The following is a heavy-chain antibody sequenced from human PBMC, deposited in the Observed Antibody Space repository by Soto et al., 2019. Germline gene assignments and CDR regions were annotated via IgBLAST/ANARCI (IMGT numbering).Heavy chain of an antibody. J-gene: IGHJ4*02. CDR3: ARDRPGVIPFDY. V-gene: IGHV4-59*11. CDR1: GGSISSHY. CDR2: VYYSGST. Sequence: PSETLSLTCAVSGGSISSHYLSWIRQPPGKGLELIGYVYYSGSTNYNPSLKSRLTMSVDTSRNQFSLKLSSVTAADTAVYYCARDRPGVIPFDYWGQGIMVTVYS.